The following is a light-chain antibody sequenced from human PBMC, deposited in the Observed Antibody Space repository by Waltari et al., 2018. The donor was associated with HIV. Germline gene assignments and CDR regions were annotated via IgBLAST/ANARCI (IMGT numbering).Light chain of an antibody. CDR3: MLFFRTSYL. J-gene: IGLJ2*01. Sequence: QTVVTQEPSMTVSPGGTVTLPCRSATGPGGSGHAVNWFQQKPGQPPRPLIYSSTRRHPLTPERFSASLVGDRAALTLSNVWPEDQADYYCMLFFRTSYLFGGGTRVTVL. CDR1: TGPGGSGHA. CDR2: SST. V-gene: IGLV7-43*01.